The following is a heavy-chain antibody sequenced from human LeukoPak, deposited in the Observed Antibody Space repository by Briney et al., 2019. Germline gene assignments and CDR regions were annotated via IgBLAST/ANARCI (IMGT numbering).Heavy chain of an antibody. CDR1: GYTFTSYD. D-gene: IGHD3-22*01. CDR2: INPSGGST. Sequence: ASVKVSCKASGYTFTSYDINWVRQAPGQGLEWMGIINPSGGSTSYAQKFQGRVTMTRDTSTSTVYMELSSLRSEDTAVYYCARGYYDSSGYRPRNRPVEFYYMDVWGKGTTVTVSS. CDR3: ARGYYDSSGYRPRNRPVEFYYMDV. V-gene: IGHV1-46*03. J-gene: IGHJ6*03.